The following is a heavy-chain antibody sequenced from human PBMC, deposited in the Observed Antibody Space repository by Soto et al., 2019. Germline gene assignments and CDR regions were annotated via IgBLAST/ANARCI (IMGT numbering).Heavy chain of an antibody. V-gene: IGHV3-23*01. Sequence: EVQLLESGGGLVQPGGSLRLSCAASGFTFSNYAMSWVRQAPGKGLEWVSGIGGRATSAYYADSVKGRFAISRDNSYNTLFLQLSSLRAEDTAVYYCAKIRYSDSSGDFYDFWGQGTLVSVSS. CDR1: GFTFSNYA. J-gene: IGHJ4*02. CDR3: AKIRYSDSSGDFYDF. CDR2: IGGRATSA. D-gene: IGHD3-22*01.